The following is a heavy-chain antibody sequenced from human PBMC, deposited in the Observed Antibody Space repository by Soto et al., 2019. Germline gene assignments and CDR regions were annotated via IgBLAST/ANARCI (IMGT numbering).Heavy chain of an antibody. CDR3: ARDKITGLFDY. V-gene: IGHV4-34*01. CDR2: IDHSGST. CDR1: GGSFSGYY. D-gene: IGHD2-8*02. J-gene: IGHJ4*02. Sequence: QVQLQQWGAGLLKPSETLSLTCAVYGGSFSGYYWTWIRQPPGTGLEWIGEIDHSGSTTYNPSLKXXVTISVDTSNTQISLKLTSVTAADTAVYYCARDKITGLFDYWGQGTLVTVSS.